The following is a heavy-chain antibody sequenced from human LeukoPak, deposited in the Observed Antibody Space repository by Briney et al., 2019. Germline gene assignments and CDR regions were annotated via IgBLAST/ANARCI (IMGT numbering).Heavy chain of an antibody. J-gene: IGHJ3*02. D-gene: IGHD6-19*01. CDR3: ARHKREIAVAGLNAFDI. Sequence: SETLSLTCTVSGGSISSYYWSWLRQPPGKGLEWIGYIYYSGSTNYNPSLKSRVTISVDTSKNQFSLKLSSVTAADTAVYYCARHKREIAVAGLNAFDIWGQGTMVTVSS. CDR2: IYYSGST. V-gene: IGHV4-59*08. CDR1: GGSISSYY.